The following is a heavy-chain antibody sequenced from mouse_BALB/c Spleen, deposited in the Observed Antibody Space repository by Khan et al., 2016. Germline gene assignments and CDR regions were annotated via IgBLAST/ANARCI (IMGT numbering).Heavy chain of an antibody. Sequence: EVELVESGGGLVQPGGSLKLSCAASGFTFSSYGMSWVRQTPDKRLELVATINSNGGSTYYTDSVKGRFTISRDNAKNTLYLQMSSLKSEDTAMYYCARDDYYAMDYWGQGTSVTVSS. CDR1: GFTFSSYG. CDR2: INSNGGST. V-gene: IGHV5-6-3*01. CDR3: ARDDYYAMDY. J-gene: IGHJ4*01.